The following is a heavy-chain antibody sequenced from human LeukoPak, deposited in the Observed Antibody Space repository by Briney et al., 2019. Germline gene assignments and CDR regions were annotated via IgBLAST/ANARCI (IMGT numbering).Heavy chain of an antibody. CDR2: ITSSSNYI. CDR3: ARDCWDYGSGSYCGIDY. V-gene: IGHV3-21*03. Sequence: GGSLRLSCAASGFTFSGYTMNWVRQAPGKGLEWVSSITSSSNYIYYADSVKGRFTISRDNAKNSLYLQMNSLRAEDTTVYYCARDCWDYGSGSYCGIDYWGQGTLVTVSS. J-gene: IGHJ4*02. CDR1: GFTFSGYT. D-gene: IGHD3-10*01.